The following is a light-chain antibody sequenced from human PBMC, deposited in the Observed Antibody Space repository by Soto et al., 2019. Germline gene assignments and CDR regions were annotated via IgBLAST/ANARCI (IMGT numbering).Light chain of an antibody. Sequence: EIVLTQSPGTLSLSPGERATLSCRASQSVSSSYLAWYQQKPGQAPRLLIYGASSSATGIPDRFSGSGSGTDFTLTISRLEPEDFAVHYCQQYGSSFTFGPGTKVDIK. V-gene: IGKV3-20*01. CDR2: GAS. J-gene: IGKJ3*01. CDR3: QQYGSSFT. CDR1: QSVSSSY.